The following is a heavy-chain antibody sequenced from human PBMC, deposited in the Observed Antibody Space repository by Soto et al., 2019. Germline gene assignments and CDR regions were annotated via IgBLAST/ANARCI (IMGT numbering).Heavy chain of an antibody. CDR1: GGSFSGYY. D-gene: IGHD6-13*01. V-gene: IGHV4-34*01. CDR3: ARGRVVAAKIRGYYGMDV. J-gene: IGHJ6*02. Sequence: SETLSLTCAVYGGSFSGYYWSWIRQPPGKGLEWIGEINHSGSTNYNPSLKSRVTISVDTSENQFSLKLSSVTAADTAVYYCARGRVVAAKIRGYYGMDVWGQGTTVTVSS. CDR2: INHSGST.